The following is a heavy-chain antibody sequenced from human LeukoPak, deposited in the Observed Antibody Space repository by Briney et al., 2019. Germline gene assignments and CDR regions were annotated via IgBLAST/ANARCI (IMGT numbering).Heavy chain of an antibody. J-gene: IGHJ4*02. CDR1: GFTFDDYG. CDR3: VRGFRGGPFDY. D-gene: IGHD3-10*01. CDR2: IVRNGGDT. V-gene: IGHV3-20*04. Sequence: PGGSLTLSCVVSGFTFDDYGMSCVRPVPGKGLEWVSGIVRNGGDTGYSDSVKGRFNLSRHNGENSLYLQMNSLRAHDTGLYYCVRGFRGGPFDYWGQGTLVTVSS.